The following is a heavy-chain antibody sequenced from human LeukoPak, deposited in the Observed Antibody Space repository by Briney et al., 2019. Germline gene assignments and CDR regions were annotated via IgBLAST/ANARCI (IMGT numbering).Heavy chain of an antibody. V-gene: IGHV6-1*01. CDR3: ARGGQADGYSADEAFDF. CDR2: TYYRSKWYN. J-gene: IGHJ3*01. CDR1: GDNVSGNSTA. D-gene: IGHD5-24*01. Sequence: SQTLSLTCAISGDNVSGNSTAYNWIRQSPSRGLEWLGRTYYRSKWYNDYAISVKSRITVNPDTSKNQLSLQLNSVTPEDTAVYYCARGGQADGYSADEAFDFWGQGTMVTVSS.